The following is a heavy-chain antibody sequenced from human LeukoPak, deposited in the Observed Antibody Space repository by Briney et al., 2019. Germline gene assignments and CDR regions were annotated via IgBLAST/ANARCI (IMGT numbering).Heavy chain of an antibody. CDR1: GFTFSSYG. J-gene: IGHJ4*02. Sequence: GRSLRLSCAASGFTFSSYGMHWVRQAPGKGLEWVAFIWYDGSNEYYADSVGGRFTIYRDNSRDTLFLQMNSLRAEDTAAYYCARAIDKSVGIDYWGQGTLVTVSS. V-gene: IGHV3-33*01. CDR2: IWYDGSNE. CDR3: ARAIDKSVGIDY. D-gene: IGHD2-21*01.